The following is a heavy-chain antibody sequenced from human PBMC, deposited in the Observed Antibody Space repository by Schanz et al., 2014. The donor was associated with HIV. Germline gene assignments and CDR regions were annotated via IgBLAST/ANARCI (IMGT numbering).Heavy chain of an antibody. CDR1: GFMFSTYA. V-gene: IGHV3-48*02. Sequence: EVQLVESGGAVVRPGGSLKLSCVASGFMFSTYAMHWVRQAPGKGLEWVSKINSGSTIKNYADSVKGRFTISRDNAKNSLYLQMNSLREDDTAIYYCVRDCVSGCPADYWGQGTLVTVSS. D-gene: IGHD5-12*01. CDR2: INSGSTIK. J-gene: IGHJ4*02. CDR3: VRDCVSGCPADY.